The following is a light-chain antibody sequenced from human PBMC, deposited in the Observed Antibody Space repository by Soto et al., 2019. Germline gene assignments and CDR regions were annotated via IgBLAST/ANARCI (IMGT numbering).Light chain of an antibody. CDR1: QDIGSW. CDR3: QQYDTYLWT. J-gene: IGKJ1*01. CDR2: DAS. Sequence: DIQMTQSPSTLAASVGDTVTVTCRASQDIGSWLAWYQQKAGKAPKLLIFDASSLEDDVPSRFSGSGSGTEFTLSISSLQPDDIATYYCQQYDTYLWTFGQGTKV. V-gene: IGKV1-5*01.